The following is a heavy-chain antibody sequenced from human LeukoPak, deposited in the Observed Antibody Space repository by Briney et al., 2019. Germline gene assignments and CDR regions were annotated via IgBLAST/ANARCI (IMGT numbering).Heavy chain of an antibody. CDR2: FDPEDGET. CDR1: GYTLTELS. CDR3: ATVGGYCSSTSCSIAPGYYYYYGMDV. Sequence: ASVKVSCKVSGYTLTELSMHWVRQAPGKGLEWMGGFDPEDGETINAQKFQGRVAMTEDTSTDTAYMELSSLRSEDTAVYYCATVGGYCSSTSCSIAPGYYYYYGMDVWGKGTTVTVSS. V-gene: IGHV1-24*01. D-gene: IGHD2-2*01. J-gene: IGHJ6*04.